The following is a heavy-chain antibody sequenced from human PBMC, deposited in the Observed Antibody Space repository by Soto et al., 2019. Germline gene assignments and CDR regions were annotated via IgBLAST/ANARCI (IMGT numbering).Heavy chain of an antibody. CDR1: AGSIGSYY. CDR2: IYYSGTT. CDR3: ARGVQRNWFDP. J-gene: IGHJ5*02. D-gene: IGHD3-10*02. V-gene: IGHV4-59*01. Sequence: SETLSLTCTVSAGSIGSYYWTWIRQPPGKGLEWIGYIYYSGTTNYNPSLKSRVTISVDTSKNQFSLKLRSVTAADTAVYYCARGVQRNWFDPWGQGTLVTVSS.